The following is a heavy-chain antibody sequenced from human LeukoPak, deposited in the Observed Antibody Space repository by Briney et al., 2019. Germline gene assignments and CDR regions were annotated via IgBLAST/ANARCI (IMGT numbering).Heavy chain of an antibody. J-gene: IGHJ4*02. CDR2: TYHSGST. Sequence: SGTLSLTCTVSGGSFTSSNWWTWVRQPPGQGLEWIGETYHSGSTNYNPSLKSRVTISLDKSKNQLSLKLTSVTAADTAVYYCARVFWFGELAHFDYWGQGTLVTVSS. D-gene: IGHD3-10*01. V-gene: IGHV4-4*02. CDR3: ARVFWFGELAHFDY. CDR1: GGSFTSSNW.